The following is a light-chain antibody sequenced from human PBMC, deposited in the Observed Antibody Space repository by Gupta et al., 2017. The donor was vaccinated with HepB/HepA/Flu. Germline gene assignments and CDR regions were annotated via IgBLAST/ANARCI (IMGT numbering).Light chain of an antibody. J-gene: IGLJ2*01. CDR1: RSNIGAGYD. CDR3: QSYDTSLSGPVV. CDR2: DND. V-gene: IGLV1-40*01. Sequence: QSVLTPPPSVSGAPGQMVTISCTGCRSNIGAGYDVHWYQHLPGTAPKLLIYDNDNRPSGVPDRFSGSKSGTSASLAITGLQAEDEADYYCQSYDTSLSGPVVFGGGTKLTVL.